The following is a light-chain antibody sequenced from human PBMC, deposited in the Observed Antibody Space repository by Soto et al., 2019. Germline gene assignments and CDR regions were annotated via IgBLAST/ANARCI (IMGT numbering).Light chain of an antibody. J-gene: IGKJ4*01. CDR2: GAS. CDR1: QSVSSSY. CDR3: QQYGSSPIT. V-gene: IGKV3-20*01. Sequence: EIVLTQSPGTLSLSPGERATLSCRASQSVSSSYLAWYQQKPGQAPRLLIYGASSRATGIPDMVSGSGSGTDVTLTISRLEPEDVAVYYCQQYGSSPITFGGGTKVEIK.